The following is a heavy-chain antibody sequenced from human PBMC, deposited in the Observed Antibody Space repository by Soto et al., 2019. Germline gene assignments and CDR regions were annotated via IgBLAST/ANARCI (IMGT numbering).Heavy chain of an antibody. CDR1: GGTFSGHA. J-gene: IGHJ4*02. D-gene: IGHD1-26*01. CDR2: LIPLFGTT. Sequence: QVQLVQSGAEVKKPGSSVKVSCEASGGTFSGHAISWVRQAPGQGPEWMGGLIPLFGTTQHAQNFQDRLTVTAEKSTSTAYMELTSLRFEYTAIYYCARGPKWGYRFDSWGQGTLVTVSS. CDR3: ARGPKWGYRFDS. V-gene: IGHV1-69*06.